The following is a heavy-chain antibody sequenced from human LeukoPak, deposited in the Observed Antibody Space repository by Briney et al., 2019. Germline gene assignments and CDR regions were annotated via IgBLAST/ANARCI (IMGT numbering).Heavy chain of an antibody. V-gene: IGHV1-69*04. J-gene: IGHJ6*02. CDR3: ARQIVVVPAAIFGMDV. CDR1: GGTFSSYA. CDR2: IIPILGIA. D-gene: IGHD2-2*01. Sequence: SVKVSCKASGGTFSSYAISWVRQAPGQGLEWMGRIIPILGIANYAQKFQGRVTITADKSTSTAYMELSSLRSEDTAVYYCARQIVVVPAAIFGMDVWGQGPTVTVSS.